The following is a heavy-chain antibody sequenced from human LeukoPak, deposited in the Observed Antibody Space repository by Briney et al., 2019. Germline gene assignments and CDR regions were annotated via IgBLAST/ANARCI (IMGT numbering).Heavy chain of an antibody. CDR2: IYYSGST. CDR3: AREEWYSYGYASAY. V-gene: IGHV4-39*07. D-gene: IGHD5-18*01. J-gene: IGHJ4*02. Sequence: SETLSLTCTVSGGSVSSSSSYWGWIRQPPGKGLEWIGSIYYSGSTYYNPSLKSRVTISVDTSKNQFSLKLSSVTAADTAVYYCAREEWYSYGYASAYWGQGTLVTVSS. CDR1: GGSVSSSSSY.